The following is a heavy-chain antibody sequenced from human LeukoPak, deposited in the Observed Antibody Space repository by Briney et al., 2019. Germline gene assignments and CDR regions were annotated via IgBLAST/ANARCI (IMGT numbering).Heavy chain of an antibody. CDR1: GDSIINYY. CDR3: ARGPGSATAEAFDI. D-gene: IGHD6-25*01. Sequence: SETLSLTCTISGDSIINYYWTWIRQPAGKGLEWIGRIYSSGVTNYNPSLKSRVTLSVDTSKNHLSLEMNSVTAADTAAYYCARGPGSATAEAFDIWGQGTMVTVSS. V-gene: IGHV4-4*07. CDR2: IYSSGVT. J-gene: IGHJ3*02.